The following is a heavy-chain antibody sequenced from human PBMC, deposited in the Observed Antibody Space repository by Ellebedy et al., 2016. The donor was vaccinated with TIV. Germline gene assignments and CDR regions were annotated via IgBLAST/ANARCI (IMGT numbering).Heavy chain of an antibody. CDR2: IKQDGSEK. CDR1: GFTFSNYW. V-gene: IGHV3-7*01. Sequence: GESLKISCATSGFTFSNYWMTWVRQAPGKGLEWVANIKQDGSEKYYVDSVKGRFSISRDKAKSSLYLQMNSLTDEDTAVYYCARDQWLGRAYYFDSWGQGTLVTVSS. CDR3: ARDQWLGRAYYFDS. J-gene: IGHJ4*02. D-gene: IGHD6-19*01.